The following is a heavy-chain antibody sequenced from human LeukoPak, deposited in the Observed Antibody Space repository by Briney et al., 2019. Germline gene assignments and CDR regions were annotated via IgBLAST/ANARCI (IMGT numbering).Heavy chain of an antibody. CDR3: AKESGKFDY. Sequence: GGSLRLSCVASGLNFDDSAMHWVRQAPGQGLEWVSLISADGGSTFSADSVKGRFSISRDNSKNSLYLQMNSLRSEDTAMYYCAKESGKFDYWGQGTLVAVSS. V-gene: IGHV3-43*02. CDR2: ISADGGST. J-gene: IGHJ4*02. CDR1: GLNFDDSA.